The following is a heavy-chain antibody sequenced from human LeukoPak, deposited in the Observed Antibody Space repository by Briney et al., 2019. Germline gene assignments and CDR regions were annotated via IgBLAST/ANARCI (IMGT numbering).Heavy chain of an antibody. V-gene: IGHV1-46*01. J-gene: IGHJ3*02. CDR2: INPRGGST. CDR3: ARVKSYYYDTSDKDAFDI. D-gene: IGHD3-22*01. Sequence: GASVKVSCKASGYTFTSHFMHWVRQAPGQGLEWKGIINPRGGSTSYTQKFQGRVTMTRDTSTSTVYMELSSLRSEDTAVYYCARVKSYYYDTSDKDAFDIWGQGTMVTVSS. CDR1: GYTFTSHF.